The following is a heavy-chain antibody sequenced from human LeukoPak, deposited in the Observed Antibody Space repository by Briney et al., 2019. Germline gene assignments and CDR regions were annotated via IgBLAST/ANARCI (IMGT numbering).Heavy chain of an antibody. CDR1: RYTLTEFS. Sequence: ASVKVSCKVSRYTLTEFSMHWVRQAPGKGLEWMGGFDPEDGKTIYAQKFQGRVTMTEDTSTDTAYMELSSLRSEDTAVYYCANLWELPYYWGQGTLVTVSS. CDR3: ANLWELPYY. CDR2: FDPEDGKT. J-gene: IGHJ4*02. V-gene: IGHV1-24*01. D-gene: IGHD1-26*01.